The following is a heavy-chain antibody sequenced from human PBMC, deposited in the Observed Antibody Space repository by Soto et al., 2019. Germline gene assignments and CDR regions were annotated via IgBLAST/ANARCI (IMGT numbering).Heavy chain of an antibody. D-gene: IGHD2-2*01. CDR1: GFTFSSYE. J-gene: IGHJ4*02. Sequence: GGSLRLSCAASGFTFSSYEMNCVRQAPGKGLEWVSYISSSGSTIYYADSVKGRFTMSRDNAKNSLYLQMNSLRAEDTAVYYCARGGYCSSTRCYGPPDYWGQGTLVTVSS. CDR3: ARGGYCSSTRCYGPPDY. CDR2: ISSSGSTI. V-gene: IGHV3-48*03.